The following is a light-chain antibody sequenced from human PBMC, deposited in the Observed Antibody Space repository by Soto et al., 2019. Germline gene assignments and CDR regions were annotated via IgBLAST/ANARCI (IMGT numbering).Light chain of an antibody. J-gene: IGLJ1*01. Sequence: QSALAQPASVSGSPGQSITISCTGTSRDIGNYNYVSWYQHHPGKAPKLMIYEVTSRPSGVSDRFSGSKSGMTASLTISGLQPEDEADYYCCSYAGSGTDNYVFGSGTKVTVL. V-gene: IGLV2-14*01. CDR2: EVT. CDR3: CSYAGSGTDNYV. CDR1: SRDIGNYNY.